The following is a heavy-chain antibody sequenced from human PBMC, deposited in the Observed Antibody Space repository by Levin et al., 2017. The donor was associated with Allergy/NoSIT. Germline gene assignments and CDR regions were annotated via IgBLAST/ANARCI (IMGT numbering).Heavy chain of an antibody. Sequence: ASVKVSCKASGYTFTGYYMHWVRQAPGQGLEWMGRINPNSGGTNYAQKFQGRVTMTRDTSISTAYMELSRLRSDDTAVYYCARGRGKTDFWSGYPDNWFDPWGQGTLVTVSS. CDR1: GYTFTGYY. D-gene: IGHD3-3*01. J-gene: IGHJ5*02. CDR3: ARGRGKTDFWSGYPDNWFDP. CDR2: INPNSGGT. V-gene: IGHV1-2*06.